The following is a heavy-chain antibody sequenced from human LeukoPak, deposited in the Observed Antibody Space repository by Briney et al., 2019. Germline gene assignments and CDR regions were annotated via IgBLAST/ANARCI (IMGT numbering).Heavy chain of an antibody. Sequence: AETMSLTCTVSGGSISSSGYYWGWIRQPPGKGLEWIGSIYYSGSTYYNPSLKSRVTISVDTSKNQFSLKLSSVAAADTAVYYCARDPTAAGKGAWFDPWGQGTLVTVSS. CDR1: GGSISSSGYY. D-gene: IGHD6-13*01. J-gene: IGHJ5*02. CDR3: ARDPTAAGKGAWFDP. CDR2: IYYSGST. V-gene: IGHV4-39*02.